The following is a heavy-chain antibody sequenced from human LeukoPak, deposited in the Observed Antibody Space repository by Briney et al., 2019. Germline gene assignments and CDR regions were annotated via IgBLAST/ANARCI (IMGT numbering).Heavy chain of an antibody. J-gene: IGHJ6*03. D-gene: IGHD2-2*01. CDR1: GDSISSYY. V-gene: IGHV4-59*13. CDR3: ARGLLKGQLHLGYPYYMDV. Sequence: HPSETLSLTCTVSGDSISSYYWSWIRQPPGKGLEWIGYIYYSESTYYNPSLKSRVTTSVDASKNQFSLKLTSVTAADTAVYYCARGLLKGQLHLGYPYYMDVWGKGTTITVSS. CDR2: IYYSEST.